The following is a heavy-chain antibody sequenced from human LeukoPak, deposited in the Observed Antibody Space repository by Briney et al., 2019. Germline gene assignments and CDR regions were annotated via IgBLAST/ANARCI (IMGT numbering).Heavy chain of an antibody. J-gene: IGHJ4*02. CDR2: IYHSGTT. Sequence: SETLSLTCAVYGGSLSGYYWSWIRQPPGKGLEWIGEIYHSGTTNYNPSLKSRVTISVDTSKNQFSLKLSSVTAADTAVYYCAAGAYDFWSGYYLKTIDYWGQGTLVTVSS. V-gene: IGHV4-34*01. D-gene: IGHD3-3*01. CDR3: AAGAYDFWSGYYLKTIDY. CDR1: GGSLSGYY.